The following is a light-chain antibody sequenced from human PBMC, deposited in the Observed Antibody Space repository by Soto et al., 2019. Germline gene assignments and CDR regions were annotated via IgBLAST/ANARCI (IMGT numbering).Light chain of an antibody. CDR1: QSLSSN. J-gene: IGKJ1*01. CDR3: QQYDSWPRT. Sequence: EIVMTQSPTTLSVSPGQRATLSCRASQSLSSNLVWYQQKPGQAPRLLIYGASTRASGIPARFSGSGSGTEFTLTISSLQSEALAVYYCQQYDSWPRTFGQGTKVDI. CDR2: GAS. V-gene: IGKV3-15*01.